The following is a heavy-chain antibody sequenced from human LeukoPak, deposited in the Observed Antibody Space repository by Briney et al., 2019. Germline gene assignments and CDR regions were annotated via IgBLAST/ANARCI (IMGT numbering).Heavy chain of an antibody. D-gene: IGHD1-26*01. CDR3: ASDQVGTYHFDY. J-gene: IGHJ4*02. V-gene: IGHV1-46*01. CDR2: INPSGGSR. Sequence: ASVKVSCKASGYTFTSYYIHWVRQAPGQGLEWMGQINPSGGSRTYAQKFQGRVTMTRDTSTTTVYMELRSLRFDDTAVYYCASDQVGTYHFDYWGQGTLVTVSS. CDR1: GYTFTSYY.